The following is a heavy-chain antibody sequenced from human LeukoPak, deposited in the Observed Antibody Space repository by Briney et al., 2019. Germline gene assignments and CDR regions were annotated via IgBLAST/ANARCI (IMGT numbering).Heavy chain of an antibody. Sequence: PSETLSPTCAVYGGSFSGYYWSWIRQPPGKGLEWIGEINHSGSTKYNPSLRSRVTISVDTSKNQISLKLSSVTAADTAVYYCARGHRDIVVAVAAGNWFDPWGQGTLVTVSS. D-gene: IGHD2-15*01. CDR1: GGSFSGYY. V-gene: IGHV4-34*01. CDR2: INHSGST. CDR3: ARGHRDIVVAVAAGNWFDP. J-gene: IGHJ5*02.